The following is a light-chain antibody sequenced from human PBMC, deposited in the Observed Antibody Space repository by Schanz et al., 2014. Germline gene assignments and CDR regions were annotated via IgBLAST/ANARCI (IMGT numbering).Light chain of an antibody. J-gene: IGKJ3*01. CDR2: GAS. CDR3: KHYGSTPLT. Sequence: EIVLTQSPATLSLSPGERATLSCRASQSVSSYLAWYQQKPGQAPRLLIYGASSRATGIPDRFSGSGSGTVFTLASSRLEPEDSAVYYCKHYGSTPLTFGPGTTVDIK. CDR1: QSVSSY. V-gene: IGKV3-20*01.